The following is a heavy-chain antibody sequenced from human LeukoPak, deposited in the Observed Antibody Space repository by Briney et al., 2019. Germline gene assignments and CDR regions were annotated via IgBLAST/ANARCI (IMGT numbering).Heavy chain of an antibody. CDR3: ARDGGGYYASGTHYYFDC. CDR2: ISYDGSNK. V-gene: IGHV3-30-3*01. D-gene: IGHD3-10*01. Sequence: GGSLRLSCAASGFTFSSYPMHWVRQAPGKGLEWVGVISYDGSNKYYADSVKGRFTISRDNSKNTLYLQVNSLRAEDTAVYYCARDGGGYYASGTHYYFDCGGQGTLVTVSS. J-gene: IGHJ4*02. CDR1: GFTFSSYP.